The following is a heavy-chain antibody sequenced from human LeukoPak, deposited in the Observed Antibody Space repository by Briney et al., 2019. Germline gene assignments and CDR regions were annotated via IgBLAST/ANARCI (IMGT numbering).Heavy chain of an antibody. J-gene: IGHJ3*02. D-gene: IGHD5-24*01. CDR1: GYTFTDYY. CDR2: INPNSCGT. Sequence: ASVTVSYTASGYTFTDYYMHWVRQAPGQGLEWMGWINPNSCGTYYAHMFQGTVTMTRDTSISPACMEVSSLTSDDTGVYYCARPRDGYNYEAFDIWGQGTMVTVSS. V-gene: IGHV1-2*02. CDR3: ARPRDGYNYEAFDI.